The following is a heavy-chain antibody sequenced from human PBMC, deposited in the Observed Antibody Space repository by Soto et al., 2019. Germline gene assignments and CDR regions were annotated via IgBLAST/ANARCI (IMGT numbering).Heavy chain of an antibody. J-gene: IGHJ6*02. CDR2: LNCNSGGT. CDR3: ARVHRRDHHYAMDV. CDR1: GFTFTDYY. D-gene: IGHD3-10*01. V-gene: IGHV1-2*04. Sequence: QVQLVQSGAEVKKPGASVKVSCKASGFTFTDYYMHWVRQAPGQGLEWMGWLNCNSGGTSYAQRFQGYVTMTRDTSITTAYMELNRLESDDTAVYYCARVHRRDHHYAMDVWGQGTTVIVSS.